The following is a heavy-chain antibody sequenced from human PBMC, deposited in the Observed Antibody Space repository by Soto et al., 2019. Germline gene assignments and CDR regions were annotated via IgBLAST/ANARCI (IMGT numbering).Heavy chain of an antibody. CDR2: MNAYSGKT. CDR1: GYSFSDYV. Sequence: GSGETVSRKDSGYSFSDYVIHGVRQATGQGAEWMGWMNAYSGKTGHAQKSQGRVTLTRNTSLNTAYMELSRRGCEDTAGDYCARDNWYNWNGDGWFIPWGQGTLVTVSS. J-gene: IGHJ5*02. CDR3: ARDNWYNWNGDGWFIP. V-gene: IGHV1-8*01. D-gene: IGHD1-20*01.